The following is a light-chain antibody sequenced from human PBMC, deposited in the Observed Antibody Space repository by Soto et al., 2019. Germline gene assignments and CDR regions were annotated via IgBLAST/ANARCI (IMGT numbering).Light chain of an antibody. CDR1: SSDVGGYNL. V-gene: IGLV2-23*01. CDR3: CSYAGSSSYV. Sequence: QSVLTQPPSVSGSPGQSITISCTGSSSDVGGYNLVSWYQHHPGKAPKLIIYEGSQRPSGVSNRFFGSKSGNTASLTISGLQAEDEADYHCCSYAGSSSYVFGTGTKLTVL. J-gene: IGLJ1*01. CDR2: EGS.